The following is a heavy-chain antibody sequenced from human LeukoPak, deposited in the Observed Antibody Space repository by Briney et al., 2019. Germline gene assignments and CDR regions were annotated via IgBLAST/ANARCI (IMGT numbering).Heavy chain of an antibody. D-gene: IGHD5-18*01. CDR2: IAYDGSQQ. CDR1: GFTFTNYG. J-gene: IGHJ2*01. CDR3: AKEDTVMVSNWYFDL. V-gene: IGHV3-30*18. Sequence: GRSLILSCTASGFTFTNYGMHWVRQAPGKGPEWVAVIAYDGSQQYYADSVKGRFSISRDDSKNTLYLQMNSLGAEDTAVYYCAKEDTVMVSNWYFDLWGRGTLVTVSS.